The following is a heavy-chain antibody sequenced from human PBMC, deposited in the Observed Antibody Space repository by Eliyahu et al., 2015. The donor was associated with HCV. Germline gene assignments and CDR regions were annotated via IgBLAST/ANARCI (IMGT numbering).Heavy chain of an antibody. CDR3: AKERRFLEWLPDY. J-gene: IGHJ4*02. D-gene: IGHD3-3*01. CDR2: IRYDGSNK. Sequence: QVQLVESGGGVVQPGGSLRLSCAASGFTFSSYGMHWVRQAPGKGLEWGAFIRYDGSNKYYADSVKGRFTISRDNSKNTLYLQMNSLRAEDTAVYYCAKERRFLEWLPDYWGQGTLVTVSS. V-gene: IGHV3-30*02. CDR1: GFTFSSYG.